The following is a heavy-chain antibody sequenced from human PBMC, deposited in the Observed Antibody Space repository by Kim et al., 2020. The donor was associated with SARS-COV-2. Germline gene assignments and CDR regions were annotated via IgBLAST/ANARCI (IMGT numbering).Heavy chain of an antibody. V-gene: IGHV3-11*06. D-gene: IGHD1-26*01. Sequence: KGRFTISRDNAKNSLYLQMNSLRAEDTAVYYCARDLVSGSYYSYYYGMDVWGQGTTVTVSS. CDR3: ARDLVSGSYYSYYYGMDV. J-gene: IGHJ6*02.